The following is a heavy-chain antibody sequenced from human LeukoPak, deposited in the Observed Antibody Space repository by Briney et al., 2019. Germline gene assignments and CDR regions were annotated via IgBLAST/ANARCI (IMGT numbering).Heavy chain of an antibody. CDR3: ATDHSMANTAWWFDP. V-gene: IGHV1-8*01. CDR1: GYTFTSYD. J-gene: IGHJ5*02. D-gene: IGHD5-24*01. CDR2: MNPNSGNT. Sequence: GASVKFSCKASGYTFTSYDINWVRQATGQGLEWMGWMNPNSGNTGYAQKFQGRVTMTRNTSISTAYMELSSLRSEDTAVYYCATDHSMANTAWWFDPWGQGTLVTVSS.